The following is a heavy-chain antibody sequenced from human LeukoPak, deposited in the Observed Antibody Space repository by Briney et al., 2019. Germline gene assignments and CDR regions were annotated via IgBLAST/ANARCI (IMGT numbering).Heavy chain of an antibody. CDR2: ISDSGGAT. D-gene: IGHD3-22*01. J-gene: IGHJ4*02. V-gene: IGHV3-23*01. CDR1: GITLSNYG. CDR3: AKRGVVIRVILVGFHKQAYYFDS. Sequence: GGSLRLSCAVSGITLSNYGMSWVRQAPGKGLEWVAGISDSGGATNYADSVKGRFTISRDNRKNTLYLQMNSLRAEDTAVYFCAKRGVVIRVILVGFHKQAYYFDSWGQGALVTVSS.